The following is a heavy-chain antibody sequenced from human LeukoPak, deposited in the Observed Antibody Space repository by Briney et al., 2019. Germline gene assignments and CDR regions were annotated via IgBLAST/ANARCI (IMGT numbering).Heavy chain of an antibody. Sequence: ASVKVSCKASGYTFTSYYMHWVRQAPGQGLEWMGIINPSGGSTSYAQKFQGRVTMTGDMSTSTVYMELSSLRSEDTAVYYCARASWDAFDIWGQGTMVTVSS. V-gene: IGHV1-46*01. CDR3: ARASWDAFDI. CDR2: INPSGGST. J-gene: IGHJ3*02. CDR1: GYTFTSYY. D-gene: IGHD2-15*01.